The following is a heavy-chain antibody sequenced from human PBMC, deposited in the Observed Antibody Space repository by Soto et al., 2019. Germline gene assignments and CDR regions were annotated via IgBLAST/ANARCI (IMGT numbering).Heavy chain of an antibody. D-gene: IGHD3-3*01. CDR2: ISYDGINK. V-gene: IGHV3-30*18. CDR3: AKRGGSYMDEESYYYYGMDV. Sequence: GGSLRLSCAASGFTFRTYGIHWVRQAPGKGLEWVAVISYDGINKYYADSVKGRFTISRDNSKNTLYLQMHSLRAEDTAVYYCAKRGGSYMDEESYYYYGMDVWGQGTTVTVSS. J-gene: IGHJ6*02. CDR1: GFTFRTYG.